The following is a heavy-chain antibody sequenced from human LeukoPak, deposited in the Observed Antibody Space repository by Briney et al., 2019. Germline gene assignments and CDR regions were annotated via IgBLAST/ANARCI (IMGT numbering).Heavy chain of an antibody. J-gene: IGHJ4*02. CDR1: GGSISSYY. CDR2: IYYSGST. V-gene: IGHV4-59*01. D-gene: IGHD3-10*01. Sequence: NPSETLSLTCTVSGGSISSYYWSWIRQPPGKGLEWIGYIYYSGSTNYNPSLKSRVTISVDTSKNQFSLKLSSVTAADTAVYYCARGGYYYGSGSFDYWGQGTLVTVSS. CDR3: ARGGYYYGSGSFDY.